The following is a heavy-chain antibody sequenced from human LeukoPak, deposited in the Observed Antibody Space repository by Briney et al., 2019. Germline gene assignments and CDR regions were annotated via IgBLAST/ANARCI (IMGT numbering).Heavy chain of an antibody. D-gene: IGHD2-21*01. V-gene: IGHV4-59*01. Sequence: SETLSLTCTVSGGSISSYYWSWIRQPPGKGLEWIGYIYYSGSTNYNPSLKSRVTISVDTSKNQFSLKLSSVTAADTAVYYCACLRDYSSAFDIWGQGTMVTVSS. CDR2: IYYSGST. CDR3: ACLRDYSSAFDI. J-gene: IGHJ3*02. CDR1: GGSISSYY.